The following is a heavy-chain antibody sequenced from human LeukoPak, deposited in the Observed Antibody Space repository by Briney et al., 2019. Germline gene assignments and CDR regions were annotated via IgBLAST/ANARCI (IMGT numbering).Heavy chain of an antibody. CDR2: IYYSGST. D-gene: IGHD1-26*01. CDR3: ARTADEVGAPDSFDI. J-gene: IGHJ3*02. Sequence: SETLSLTCTVSGGSISSGGYYWSWIRQHPGKGLEWIGYIYYSGSTYYNPSLKSRVTISVDKSKNQFSLKLSSVTAADTAVYYCARTADEVGAPDSFDIWGQGTMVTVSS. V-gene: IGHV4-31*03. CDR1: GGSISSGGYY.